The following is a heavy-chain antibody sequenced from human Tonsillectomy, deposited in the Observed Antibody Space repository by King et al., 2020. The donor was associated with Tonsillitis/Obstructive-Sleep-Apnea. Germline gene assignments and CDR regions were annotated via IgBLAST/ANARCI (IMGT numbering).Heavy chain of an antibody. V-gene: IGHV4-59*01. J-gene: IGHJ4*02. D-gene: IGHD1-20*01. Sequence: LQLQESGPGLVKPSETLSLTCTVSGGSISSYYWSWVRQPPGKGLEWIGYIYYSGSTNYNPSLKSRVTISVDTSENQFSLKLSSVTAADTAVYYCARDGGYNWTLFDYWGQGTLVTVSS. CDR1: GGSISSYY. CDR2: IYYSGST. CDR3: ARDGGYNWTLFDY.